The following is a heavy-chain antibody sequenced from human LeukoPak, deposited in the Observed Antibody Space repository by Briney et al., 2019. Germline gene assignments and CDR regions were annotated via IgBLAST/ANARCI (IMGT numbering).Heavy chain of an antibody. J-gene: IGHJ3*02. D-gene: IGHD6-19*01. Sequence: PSETLSLTCTVSGGSISSSFYYWGWIRQPPGKGLEWIGSIYYSGNTYYNPSLNSRVTISVDTSKNQFSLKLSSVTAADTAVYYCARASGWYEAFDIWGQGTMVTVSS. CDR2: IYYSGNT. V-gene: IGHV4-39*07. CDR1: GGSISSSFYY. CDR3: ARASGWYEAFDI.